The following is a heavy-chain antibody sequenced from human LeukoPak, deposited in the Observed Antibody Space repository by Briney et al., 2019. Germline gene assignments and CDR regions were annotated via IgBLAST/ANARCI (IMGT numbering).Heavy chain of an antibody. CDR1: GFTDSSNY. Sequence: GGSLRHSCAASGFTDSSNYMSWVRQAPGKGLEWVADIYSGGSTYYADSVKGRFTISRDNSKNTLYLQMNSLRAEDTAVYYCARATPDCGGDCYYYYYYYMDVWGKGTTVTVSS. CDR2: IYSGGST. J-gene: IGHJ6*03. D-gene: IGHD2-21*02. CDR3: ARATPDCGGDCYYYYYYYMDV. V-gene: IGHV3-53*01.